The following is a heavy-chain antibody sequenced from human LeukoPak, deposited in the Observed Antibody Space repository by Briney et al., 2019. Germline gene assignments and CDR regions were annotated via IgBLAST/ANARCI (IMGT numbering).Heavy chain of an antibody. Sequence: ASVKVSCKASGYTFTGYYMHWVRQAPGQGLEWMGWINPNSGGTNYAQKFQGWVTMTRDTSISTAYMEPSRLRSDDTAVYYCARAGPAADVYYYYYGMDVWGKGTTVTVSS. CDR2: INPNSGGT. D-gene: IGHD2-2*01. CDR3: ARAGPAADVYYYYYGMDV. J-gene: IGHJ6*04. CDR1: GYTFTGYY. V-gene: IGHV1-2*04.